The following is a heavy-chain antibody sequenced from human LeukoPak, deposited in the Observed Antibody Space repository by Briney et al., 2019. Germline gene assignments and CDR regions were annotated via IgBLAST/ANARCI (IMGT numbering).Heavy chain of an antibody. D-gene: IGHD3-10*02. CDR2: MHPGGTT. CDR1: ADSMNNYY. J-gene: IGHJ4*02. Sequence: SETLSLTCSVFADSMNNYYWTWIRQPPGKGLEWVGNMHPGGTTKFHPSLEGRVTMSIDTSNKQFSLRLRSVTAADTATYYCAKAGSLFGRFLDHWGPGALVIVSS. CDR3: AKAGSLFGRFLDH. V-gene: IGHV4-59*01.